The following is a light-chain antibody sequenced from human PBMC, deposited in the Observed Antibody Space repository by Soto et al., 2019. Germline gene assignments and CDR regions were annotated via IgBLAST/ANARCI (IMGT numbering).Light chain of an antibody. J-gene: IGKJ5*01. CDR2: DVS. CDR3: QQRSNWPPT. CDR1: QSVTIY. Sequence: VLKQSAAPLSLSPGEGATLSCRASQSVTIYLAWYQKKSGQPPRLLIYDVSKRATGIPARFSGSGSGTDFNLNIASLEPEDAALYFCQQRSNWPPTFGQGTRLEIK. V-gene: IGKV3-11*01.